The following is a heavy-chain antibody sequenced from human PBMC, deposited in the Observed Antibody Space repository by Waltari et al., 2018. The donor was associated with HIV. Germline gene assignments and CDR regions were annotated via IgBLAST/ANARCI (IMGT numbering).Heavy chain of an antibody. J-gene: IGHJ6*02. CDR2: IIPILDVS. Sequence: QVQLVQSGAEVKKPGSSVRVSCKASRDTFSRYTINWVGQATGQGLEWMGRIIPILDVSNSAQKFQDRVTIMADKSTNTAYMDLSSLTSEDTAVYYCARGKGYYGMDVWGQGTTVTVSS. CDR1: RDTFSRYT. V-gene: IGHV1-69*02. CDR3: ARGKGYYGMDV.